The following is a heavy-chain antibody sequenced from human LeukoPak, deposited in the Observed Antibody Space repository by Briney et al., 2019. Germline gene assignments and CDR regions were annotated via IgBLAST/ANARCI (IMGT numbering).Heavy chain of an antibody. CDR1: GGSISSSDYY. CDR2: IDYSGST. V-gene: IGHV4-39*07. J-gene: IGHJ2*01. Sequence: SETLSLTCTVSGGSISSSDYYWGWIRQPPGQGLEWIGSIDYSGSTYSNPSLKSRVTMSVDTSKNQFSLKLSSVTALDTAVYYCARKGGELRFWYFDLWGRGTLVTVSS. D-gene: IGHD1-26*01. CDR3: ARKGGELRFWYFDL.